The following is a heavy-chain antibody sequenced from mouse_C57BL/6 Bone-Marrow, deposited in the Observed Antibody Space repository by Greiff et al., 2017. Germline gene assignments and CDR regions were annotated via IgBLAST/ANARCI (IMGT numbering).Heavy chain of an antibody. J-gene: IGHJ2*01. Sequence: EVKVVESGGGLVKPGGSLKLSCAASGFTFSDYAMYWVRQAPEKGLEWVAYISSGSSTIYYADTVKGRFTISRDNAKNTLFLQMTSLRSEDTAMXYCATGTRYWGQGTTLTVSS. CDR1: GFTFSDYA. D-gene: IGHD4-1*01. CDR3: ATGTRY. V-gene: IGHV5-17*01. CDR2: ISSGSSTI.